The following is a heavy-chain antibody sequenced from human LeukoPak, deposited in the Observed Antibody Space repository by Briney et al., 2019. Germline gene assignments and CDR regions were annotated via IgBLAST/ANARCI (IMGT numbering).Heavy chain of an antibody. CDR1: GYTFISYG. CDR2: ISAYNGNT. Sequence: ASVKVSCKASGYTFISYGISWVRQAPGQGLEWMGWISAYNGNTNYAQKLQGRVTMTTDTSTSTAYMELRSLRSDDTAVYYCARAIQRYFDWSHMGQFDYWGQGTLVTVSS. D-gene: IGHD3-9*01. J-gene: IGHJ4*02. CDR3: ARAIQRYFDWSHMGQFDY. V-gene: IGHV1-18*01.